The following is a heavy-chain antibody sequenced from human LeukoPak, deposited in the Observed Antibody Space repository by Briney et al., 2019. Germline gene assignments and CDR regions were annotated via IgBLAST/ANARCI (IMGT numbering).Heavy chain of an antibody. CDR1: GYSFTSYW. Sequence: GGSLKISCKGSGYSFTSYWIGWVRQMPGKGLEWMGIIYPGDSDTRYSPSFQGQVTISADKSISTAYLQWSSLKASATAMYCCARGRGGWHNYFDYGGQGTLVIVSS. D-gene: IGHD5-24*01. CDR2: IYPGDSDT. J-gene: IGHJ4*02. V-gene: IGHV5-51*01. CDR3: ARGRGGWHNYFDY.